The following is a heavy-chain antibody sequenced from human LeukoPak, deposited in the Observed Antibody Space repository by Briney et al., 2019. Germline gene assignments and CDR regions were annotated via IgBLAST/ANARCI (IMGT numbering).Heavy chain of an antibody. D-gene: IGHD4-23*01. V-gene: IGHV3-21*04. CDR1: GFTFNRYN. J-gene: IGHJ4*02. CDR3: AKVSVVAIDY. CDR2: ISTSSSYI. Sequence: PGGSLRLSCAASGFTFNRYNMNWVRRAPGKGLEWVSSISTSSSYIYYADSVKGRFTISRDNSKNTLYLQMNSLRAEDTAVYYCAKVSVVAIDYWGQGTLVTVSS.